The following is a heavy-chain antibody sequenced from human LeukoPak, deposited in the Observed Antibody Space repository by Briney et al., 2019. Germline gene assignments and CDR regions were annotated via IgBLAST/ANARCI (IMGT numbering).Heavy chain of an antibody. J-gene: IGHJ3*02. Sequence: SGTLSLTCAVSGGSISSSNWWSWVRPPPGKGLEWIGEIYHSGSTNYNPSLKSRVTISVDKSKNQFSLKLSSVTAADTAVYYCAARVIRWSETSDIWGQGTMVTVSS. CDR1: GGSISSSNW. CDR2: IYHSGST. V-gene: IGHV4-4*02. D-gene: IGHD4-23*01. CDR3: AARVIRWSETSDI.